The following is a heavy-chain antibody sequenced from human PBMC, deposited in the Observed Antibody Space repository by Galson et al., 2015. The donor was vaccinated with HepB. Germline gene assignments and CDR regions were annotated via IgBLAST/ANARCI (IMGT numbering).Heavy chain of an antibody. J-gene: IGHJ1*01. V-gene: IGHV1-69-2*01. CDR1: GYTFTDYF. CDR3: AMGPTEYFYH. Sequence: VKVSCKVSGYTFTDYFMYWVQQAPGKGLEWMGRVGPEDGGTIYAEKFQGRVTVTADTSTDTSYMELSSLRSEDTAMYYCAMGPTEYFYHWGQGTLVTVSS. CDR2: VGPEDGGT.